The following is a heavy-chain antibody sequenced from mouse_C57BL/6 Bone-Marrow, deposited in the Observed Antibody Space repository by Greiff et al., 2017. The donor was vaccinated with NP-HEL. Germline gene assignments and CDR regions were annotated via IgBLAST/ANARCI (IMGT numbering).Heavy chain of an antibody. CDR2: ISSGGSYT. Sequence: VQLKESGGDLVKPGGSLKLSCAASGFTFSSYGMSWVRQTPDKRLEWVATISSGGSYTYYPDSVKGRFTISRDNAKNTLYLQMSSLKSEDTAMYYCARQEVYYYGSSYWCQGTTLTVSS. J-gene: IGHJ2*01. D-gene: IGHD1-1*01. CDR1: GFTFSSYG. V-gene: IGHV5-6*01. CDR3: ARQEVYYYGSSY.